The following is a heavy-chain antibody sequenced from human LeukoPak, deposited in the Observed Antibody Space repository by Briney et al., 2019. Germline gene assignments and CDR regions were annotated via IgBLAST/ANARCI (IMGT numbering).Heavy chain of an antibody. CDR3: ARGGYGDRRDY. D-gene: IGHD4-17*01. V-gene: IGHV1-46*01. Sequence: ASVKVSCKASGYTFIRYYMHWVRQAPGQGLEWMGIINPSGGSTSYAQKFQGRVTMTRDTSTSTVYMELSRLRSEDTAVYYCARGGYGDRRDYWGQGTLVSVFS. CDR2: INPSGGST. J-gene: IGHJ4*02. CDR1: GYTFIRYY.